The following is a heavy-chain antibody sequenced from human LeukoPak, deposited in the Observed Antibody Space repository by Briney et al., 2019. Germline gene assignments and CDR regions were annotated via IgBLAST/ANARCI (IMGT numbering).Heavy chain of an antibody. Sequence: ASVKVSCKASGYTFTSYAMHWVRQAPGQRLEWMGWINAGNGNTKYSQKFQGRVTITRDTSASTAYMELSSLRSKDTAVYYCARAYYEWLLLTWFDPWGQGTLVTVSS. J-gene: IGHJ5*02. CDR3: ARAYYEWLLLTWFDP. CDR1: GYTFTSYA. D-gene: IGHD3-22*01. CDR2: INAGNGNT. V-gene: IGHV1-3*01.